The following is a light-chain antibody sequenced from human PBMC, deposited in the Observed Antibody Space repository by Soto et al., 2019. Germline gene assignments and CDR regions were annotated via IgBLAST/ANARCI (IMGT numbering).Light chain of an antibody. J-gene: IGLJ1*01. CDR3: QSYDNSLSGSGV. V-gene: IGLV1-40*01. CDR2: GNS. Sequence: QSVLAQPPSVSGAPGQRVTISRTGSSSNIGAGYDVHWYQHVPGTAPRLLIFGNSNRPSGVPDRFSGSKSGPSVFLAITGLQAEDEADYYCQSYDNSLSGSGVFGTGTKVTVL. CDR1: SSNIGAGYD.